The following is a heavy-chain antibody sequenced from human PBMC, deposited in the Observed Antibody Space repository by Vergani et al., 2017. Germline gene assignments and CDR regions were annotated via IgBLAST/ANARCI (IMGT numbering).Heavy chain of an antibody. CDR1: GGSINSHNYY. CDR2: IHTSGST. Sequence: QVQLQESGPGLVKPSQTLSLTCTISGGSINSHNYYWSWIRQPAGKGLEWIGRIHTSGSTNYNPSLKSRVTMSEETYKNQFSLNLTSVTAADTAVYFCAGGSCLGGSWYQPLFDYWGQGILVTVSS. CDR3: AGGSCLGGSWYQPLFDY. V-gene: IGHV4-61*02. J-gene: IGHJ4*02. D-gene: IGHD2-15*01.